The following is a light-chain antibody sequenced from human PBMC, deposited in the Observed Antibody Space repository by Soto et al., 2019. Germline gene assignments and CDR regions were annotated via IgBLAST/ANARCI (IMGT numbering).Light chain of an antibody. J-gene: IGKJ1*01. Sequence: DIQMTQSPSTLSGSVGDRVTITCRASQSISMWLAWYQQKPGRAPKLLIYRSSNLETGVPSRFSGAGSGTEFTLTISSLQPDDLGTYFCQEYNSDSRTFGQGTKVEIK. CDR1: QSISMW. V-gene: IGKV1-5*03. CDR2: RSS. CDR3: QEYNSDSRT.